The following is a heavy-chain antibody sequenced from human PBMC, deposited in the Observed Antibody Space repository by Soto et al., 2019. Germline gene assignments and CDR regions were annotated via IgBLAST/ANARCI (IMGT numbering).Heavy chain of an antibody. CDR1: GGSISSSSYY. V-gene: IGHV4-39*01. D-gene: IGHD6-6*01. J-gene: IGHJ4*02. CDR3: ARLHPLYSSSSHRGYKTGLSFDY. CDR2: IYYSGST. Sequence: QLQLQESGPGLVKPSETLSLTCTVSGGSISSSSYYWGWIRQPPGKGLEWIGSIYYSGSTYYNPSLKSRVTISVDTSKNQFSLKLSSVSAADTAVYYCARLHPLYSSSSHRGYKTGLSFDYWGQGTLVTVSS.